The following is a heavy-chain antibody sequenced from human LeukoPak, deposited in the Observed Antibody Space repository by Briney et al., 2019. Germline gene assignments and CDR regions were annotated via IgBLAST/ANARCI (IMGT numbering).Heavy chain of an antibody. CDR3: ARDYYGSGSYYKPVDY. CDR1: VGTFSRYA. D-gene: IGHD3-10*01. J-gene: IGHJ4*02. V-gene: IGHV1-69*13. CDR2: IIPIFGKA. Sequence: GASVTVSCKASVGTFSRYAISWVGQAPGQGREWMGGIIPIFGKADYAQKFQGRVTITADESTSTAYMELSSLRSEHTAVYYCARDYYGSGSYYKPVDYWGQGTLVTVSA.